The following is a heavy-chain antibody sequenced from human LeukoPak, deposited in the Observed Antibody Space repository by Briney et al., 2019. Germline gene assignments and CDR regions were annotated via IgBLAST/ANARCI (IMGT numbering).Heavy chain of an antibody. Sequence: SETLSLTCTVSDGSISSSTYYWGWIRQPPGKGLEWIGSIYYSGSTYYNPSLKSRVTMSIDTSKNQFSLKLNSVTAADTAVYYCAREYGDFDYWGQGTLVTVSS. CDR2: IYYSGST. V-gene: IGHV4-39*07. J-gene: IGHJ4*02. CDR3: AREYGDFDY. D-gene: IGHD4-17*01. CDR1: DGSISSSTYY.